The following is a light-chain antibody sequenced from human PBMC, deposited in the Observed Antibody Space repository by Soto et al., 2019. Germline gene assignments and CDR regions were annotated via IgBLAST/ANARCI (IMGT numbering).Light chain of an antibody. CDR3: SSYTTNSTYV. CDR1: SSDVGGYDY. V-gene: IGLV2-14*01. CDR2: EVT. Sequence: QSALTQPASVSGSPGQTITISCTGTSSDVGGYDYVSWYQQHPDKAPRFMIYEVTNRPSGVSHRFSGSKSGNTASLTISGLQAEDEADYYCSSYTTNSTYVFGTGTKLTVL. J-gene: IGLJ1*01.